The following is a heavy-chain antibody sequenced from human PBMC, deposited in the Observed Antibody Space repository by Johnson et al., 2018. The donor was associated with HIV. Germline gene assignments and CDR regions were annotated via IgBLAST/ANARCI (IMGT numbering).Heavy chain of an antibody. J-gene: IGHJ3*02. D-gene: IGHD2/OR15-2a*01. V-gene: IGHV3-30*04. CDR3: TTDGVGDNIVSAFDM. CDR2: ISYDGSNK. CDR1: GFTFSSYA. Sequence: QVQLVESGGGVVQPGRSLRLSCAASGFTFSSYAMHWVRQAPGKGLEWVAVISYDGSNKYYADSVKGRFTISRDNSKNTLYLQMNSLKTEDTAVYYCTTDGVGDNIVSAFDMWGQGTMVTVSS.